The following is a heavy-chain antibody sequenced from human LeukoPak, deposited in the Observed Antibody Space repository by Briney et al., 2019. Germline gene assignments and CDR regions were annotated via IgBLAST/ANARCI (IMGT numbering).Heavy chain of an antibody. CDR3: ASIVATIGGY. CDR1: GFXFSXYE. Sequence: XXGFXFSXYEMNXVRQAPGKGLEWVSYISSSGSTIYYADSVKGRFTISRDNAKNSLYLQMNSLRAEDTAVYYCASIVATIGGYWGQGTLVTVSS. D-gene: IGHD5-12*01. CDR2: ISSSGSTI. J-gene: IGHJ4*02. V-gene: IGHV3-48*03.